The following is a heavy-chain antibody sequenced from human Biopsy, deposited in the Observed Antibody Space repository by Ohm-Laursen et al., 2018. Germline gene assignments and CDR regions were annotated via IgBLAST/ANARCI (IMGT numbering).Heavy chain of an antibody. J-gene: IGHJ4*02. CDR1: GFTFTSYW. V-gene: IGHV3-7*03. CDR2: IKQDGSEK. CDR3: AREGRDY. Sequence: SLRLSCAASGFTFTSYWMSWVRQVPGKGLEWVANIKQDGSEKYYVDSVKGRFTISRDKSKNTLYLQMNNLTAEDTAVYYCAREGRDYWGQGTLVTVSS.